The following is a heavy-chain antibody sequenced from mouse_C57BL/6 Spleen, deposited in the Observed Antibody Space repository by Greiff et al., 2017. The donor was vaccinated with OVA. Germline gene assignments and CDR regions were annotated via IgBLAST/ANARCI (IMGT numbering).Heavy chain of an antibody. Sequence: QVQLQQSGPELVKPGASVKISCKASGYTFTDYYINWVKQRPGQGLEWIGWIFPGSGSTYYTEKFKGKATLTVDKSSSTAYMLLSSLTSEDSAVDFCARTGGIPNYYAMDYWGQGTSVTVSS. CDR1: GYTFTDYY. J-gene: IGHJ4*01. CDR3: ARTGGIPNYYAMDY. V-gene: IGHV1-75*01. CDR2: IFPGSGST.